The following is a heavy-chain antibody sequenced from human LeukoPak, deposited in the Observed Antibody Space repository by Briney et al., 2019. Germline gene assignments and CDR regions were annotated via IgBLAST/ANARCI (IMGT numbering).Heavy chain of an antibody. J-gene: IGHJ4*02. CDR2: ISSSSSTI. Sequence: GGSLRLSCAASGLTFSSYSMNWVRQAPGKGLEWVSYISSSSSTIYYADSVKGRFTISRDNAKNSLYLQMNSLRAEDTAVYYCARVVGGTYYYDSSAFYWGQGTLVTVSS. CDR1: GLTFSSYS. V-gene: IGHV3-48*01. D-gene: IGHD3-22*01. CDR3: ARVVGGTYYYDSSAFY.